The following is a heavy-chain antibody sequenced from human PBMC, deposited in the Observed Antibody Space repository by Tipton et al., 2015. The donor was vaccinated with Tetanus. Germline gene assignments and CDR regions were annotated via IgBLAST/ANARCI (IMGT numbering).Heavy chain of an antibody. D-gene: IGHD6-19*01. CDR2: TSYDGSSE. CDR3: ARDPNSSGWYPAYFDF. CDR1: GFTFSSFG. Sequence: SLRLSCSASGFTFSSFGMHWVRQAPGKGLEWVAVTSYDGSSEYYADSVKGRFTISRDNSKNTLFLQMNSLRVEDTALYYRARDPNSSGWYPAYFDFWGQGTLVTVSS. V-gene: IGHV3-30*03. J-gene: IGHJ4*02.